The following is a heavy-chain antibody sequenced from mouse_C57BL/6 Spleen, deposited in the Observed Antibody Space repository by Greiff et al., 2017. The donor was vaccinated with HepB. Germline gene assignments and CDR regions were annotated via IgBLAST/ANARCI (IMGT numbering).Heavy chain of an antibody. CDR1: GYTFTSYW. D-gene: IGHD1-1*01. J-gene: IGHJ1*03. CDR2: IDPSDSET. CDR3: ARGPPFITTVVGYFDV. V-gene: IGHV1-52*01. Sequence: VQLQQPGAELVRPGSSVKLSCKASGYTFTSYWMHWVKQRPIQGLEWIGNIDPSDSETHYNQKFKDKATLTVDKSSSTAYMQLSSLTSEDSAVYYCARGPPFITTVVGYFDVWGTGTTVTVSS.